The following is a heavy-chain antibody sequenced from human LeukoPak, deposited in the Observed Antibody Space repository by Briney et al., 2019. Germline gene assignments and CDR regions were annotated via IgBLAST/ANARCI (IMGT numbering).Heavy chain of an antibody. Sequence: GGSLRLSCAASGFTFSSYAMSWVRQAPGKGLEWVSAISGSGGSTYYADSVKGRFTISRDNSKNTLYLQMNSLRAEDTAVYYCAKRGIRDFWSGYYFGYWGQGTLVTVSS. V-gene: IGHV3-23*01. CDR2: ISGSGGST. CDR3: AKRGIRDFWSGYYFGY. CDR1: GFTFSSYA. D-gene: IGHD3-3*01. J-gene: IGHJ4*02.